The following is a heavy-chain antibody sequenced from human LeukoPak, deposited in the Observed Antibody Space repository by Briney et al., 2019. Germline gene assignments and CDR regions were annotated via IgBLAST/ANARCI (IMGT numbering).Heavy chain of an antibody. CDR3: AKDRYSYAFEYSDS. Sequence: GRSLRLSCAASGFTFSYYGIHWVRQAPGKGLEWVAVISYDGSIKYYADSVKGRFTISRDNSKNTLYLQMNSLRAEDTAVYYCAKDRYSYAFEYSDSWGQGTLVTVSS. CDR1: GFTFSYYG. J-gene: IGHJ4*02. D-gene: IGHD5-18*01. V-gene: IGHV3-30*18. CDR2: ISYDGSIK.